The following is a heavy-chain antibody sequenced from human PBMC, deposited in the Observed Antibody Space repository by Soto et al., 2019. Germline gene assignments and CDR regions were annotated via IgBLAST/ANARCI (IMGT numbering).Heavy chain of an antibody. CDR1: GYTFTRYN. CDR2: INPSGGTT. Sequence: GASVKVSCKASGYTFTRYNVHLVRQAPGQGLEWMAIINPSGGTTYYVQKFEGRVTLTTDTSTSTVYMELSSLRSDDTAVYYCARVRGGGSEYFFDYWGQGTLVTVSS. D-gene: IGHD2-15*01. V-gene: IGHV1-46*01. CDR3: ARVRGGGSEYFFDY. J-gene: IGHJ4*02.